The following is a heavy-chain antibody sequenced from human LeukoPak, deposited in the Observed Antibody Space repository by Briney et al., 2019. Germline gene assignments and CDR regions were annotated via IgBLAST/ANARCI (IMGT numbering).Heavy chain of an antibody. V-gene: IGHV4-4*02. CDR3: ARIPFSYYGLDV. Sequence: SETLSLTCAVSGGSISSTNWWSWVRQPPGKGLEWIGEIYHSGRTNYNPSLKSRVTISVDKSKNQFSLKLSSVTAADTAVYYCARIPFSYYGLDVWGQGTTVTVSS. CDR1: GGSISSTNW. J-gene: IGHJ6*02. D-gene: IGHD2-2*02. CDR2: IYHSGRT.